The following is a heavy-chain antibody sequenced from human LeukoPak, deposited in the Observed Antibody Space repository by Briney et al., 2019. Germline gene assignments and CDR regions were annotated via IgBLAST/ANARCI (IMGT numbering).Heavy chain of an antibody. Sequence: TSETLSLTCAVYGGSFSGYYWSWIRQPPGKGLEWIGEINHSGSTNYNPSLKSRVTISVDTSKNQFSLKLSSVTAADAAVYYCAREDAAGAYYYYYMDVWGKGTTVTVSS. CDR1: GGSFSGYY. V-gene: IGHV4-34*01. J-gene: IGHJ6*03. CDR3: AREDAAGAYYYYYMDV. CDR2: INHSGST. D-gene: IGHD6-13*01.